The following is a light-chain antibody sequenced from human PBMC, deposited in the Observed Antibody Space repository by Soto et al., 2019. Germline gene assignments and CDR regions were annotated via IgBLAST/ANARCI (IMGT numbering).Light chain of an antibody. CDR2: EGY. Sequence: QSALTQPASVSGSPGQSITISCTGTSSDIGSYNVVSWYQQHPGKAPKLMIYEGYKRPSGLSNRFSGSKSGNTASLTISGLQAEDEADYCCSYAGSSTVVFGGGTKLTVL. V-gene: IGLV2-23*01. CDR1: SSDIGSYNV. CDR3: CSYAGSSTVV. J-gene: IGLJ2*01.